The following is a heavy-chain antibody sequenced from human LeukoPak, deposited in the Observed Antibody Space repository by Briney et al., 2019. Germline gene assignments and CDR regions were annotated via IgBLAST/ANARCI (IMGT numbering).Heavy chain of an antibody. CDR3: ARDRAGYCSGGSCTRGYAFDI. CDR2: IIPIFGTA. V-gene: IGHV1-69*01. Sequence: GASVKVSCKASGGTFSSYSISWVRQAPGQGLEWMGGIIPIFGTANYAQKFQGRVTITADESTCTAYMELSSLRSEDTAVYYCARDRAGYCSGGSCTRGYAFDIWGQGTMVTVSS. J-gene: IGHJ3*02. D-gene: IGHD2-15*01. CDR1: GGTFSSYS.